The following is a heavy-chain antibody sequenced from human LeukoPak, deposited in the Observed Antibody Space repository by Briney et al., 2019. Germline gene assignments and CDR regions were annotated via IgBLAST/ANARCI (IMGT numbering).Heavy chain of an antibody. V-gene: IGHV3-21*01. CDR2: ISSSSSYI. CDR3: ARDRAARGFDY. CDR1: GFTFSSYS. Sequence: GGSLRLSCAASGFTFSSYSMSWVRQAPGKGLEWVSSISSSSSYIYYADSVKGRFTISRDNAKNSLYLQMNSLRAEDTAVYYCARDRAARGFDYWGQGTLVTVSS. D-gene: IGHD6-6*01. J-gene: IGHJ4*02.